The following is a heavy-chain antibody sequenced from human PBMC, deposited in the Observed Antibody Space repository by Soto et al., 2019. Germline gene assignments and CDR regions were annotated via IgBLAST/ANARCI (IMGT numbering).Heavy chain of an antibody. J-gene: IGHJ4*02. CDR3: ARDSLAVAGRFDY. CDR1: GFTFSSYW. V-gene: IGHV3-7*01. D-gene: IGHD6-19*01. CDR2: IKQDGSEK. Sequence: GGSLRLSCAASGFTFSSYWMSWVRQAPGKGLEWVANIKQDGSEKYYVDSVKGRFTISRDNAKNSLYLQMNSLRAEDTAVYYCARDSLAVAGRFDYWGQGTLVTVSS.